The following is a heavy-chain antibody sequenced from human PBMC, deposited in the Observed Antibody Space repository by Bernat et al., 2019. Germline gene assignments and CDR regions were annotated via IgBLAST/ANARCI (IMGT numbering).Heavy chain of an antibody. Sequence: EVQLVESGGGLVQPGGSLRLSCSASGFTFSSYAMHWVRQAPGKGLEYVSAISSNGGSTYYADSVKGRFTISRDNSKNTLYLQMSSLRAEDTAVYSCVKEALELVVSISYFDYWGQGTLVTVSS. CDR2: ISSNGGST. J-gene: IGHJ4*02. CDR1: GFTFSSYA. D-gene: IGHD3-22*01. V-gene: IGHV3-64D*06. CDR3: VKEALELVVSISYFDY.